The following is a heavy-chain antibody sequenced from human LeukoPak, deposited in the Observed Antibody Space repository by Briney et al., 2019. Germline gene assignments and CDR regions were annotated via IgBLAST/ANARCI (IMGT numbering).Heavy chain of an antibody. Sequence: SETLSLTCAVYGGSFSGYYWSWIRQPPGKGLEWIGEINHSGSINYNPSLKSRVTISVDTSKNQFSLKLSSVTAADTAVYYCARGGAMVTSYYYYYGMDVWGQGTTVTVSS. CDR1: GGSFSGYY. CDR3: ARGGAMVTSYYYYYGMDV. J-gene: IGHJ6*02. V-gene: IGHV4-34*01. D-gene: IGHD5-18*01. CDR2: INHSGSI.